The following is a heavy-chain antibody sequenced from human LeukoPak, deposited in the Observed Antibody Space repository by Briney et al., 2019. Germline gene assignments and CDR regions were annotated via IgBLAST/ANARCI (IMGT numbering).Heavy chain of an antibody. CDR3: AKGEVAVVAASPEY. J-gene: IGHJ4*02. V-gene: IGHV3-30*18. D-gene: IGHD2-15*01. CDR1: GFTFSSYA. CDR2: ISYDGLYK. Sequence: GGSLRLSCAASGFTFSSYAMHWVRQSPGKGLEWVAVISYDGLYKYSADSVQDRFDISRDNSKNTLYLQMNSLRREDTALYYCAKGEVAVVAASPEYWGQGTLVTVSS.